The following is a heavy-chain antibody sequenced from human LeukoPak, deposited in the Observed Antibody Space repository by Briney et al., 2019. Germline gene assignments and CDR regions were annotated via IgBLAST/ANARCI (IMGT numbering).Heavy chain of an antibody. Sequence: PGGSLRLSCAGSGFTSSSYWMSWVRQAPGKGLEWVANINQDGSEKYYVDSVKGRFTLSRDNAKNSLYLQMNSLRAEDTAVYYCARGGELLRPADYWGQGTLVTVSS. J-gene: IGHJ4*02. CDR2: INQDGSEK. CDR1: GFTSSSYW. CDR3: ARGGELLRPADY. V-gene: IGHV3-7*01. D-gene: IGHD1-26*01.